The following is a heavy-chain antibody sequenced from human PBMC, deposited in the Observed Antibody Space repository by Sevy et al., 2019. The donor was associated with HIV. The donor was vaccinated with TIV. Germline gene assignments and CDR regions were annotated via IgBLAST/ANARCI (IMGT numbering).Heavy chain of an antibody. J-gene: IGHJ4*02. V-gene: IGHV1-18*01. CDR3: ARDDCSNLSCHGSLLY. CDR2: ISTFNVNT. CDR1: GYTFNSYA. D-gene: IGHD2-2*01. Sequence: ASAKVSCKASGYTFNSYAISWVRQAPGQGLEWMGWISTFNVNTNNAQKFQGRVTMTTDTSTSTAYMELRSLRSDDTAVYYCARDDCSNLSCHGSLLYWGQGTLVTVSS.